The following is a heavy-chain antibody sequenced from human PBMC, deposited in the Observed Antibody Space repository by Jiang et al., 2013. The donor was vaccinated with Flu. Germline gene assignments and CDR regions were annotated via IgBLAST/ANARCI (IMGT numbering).Heavy chain of an antibody. CDR2: I. J-gene: IGHJ4*02. D-gene: IGHD3-22*01. Sequence: IGYADSVKGRFTISRDNAKNSLYLQMNSLRAEDTAVYYCARGLNYYDSSGWGYYFDYWGQGTLVTVSS. V-gene: IGHV3-21*01. CDR3: ARGLNYYDSSGWGYYFDY.